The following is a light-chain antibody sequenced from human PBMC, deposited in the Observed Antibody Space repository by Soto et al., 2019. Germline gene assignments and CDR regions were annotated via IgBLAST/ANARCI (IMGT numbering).Light chain of an antibody. V-gene: IGKV3-15*01. CDR2: GAS. Sequence: EIVMTQSPATLSVSPGERATLSCRASQSVRSNLAWYQQKPGQSPRLLIYGASTRATGIPARFSGSGSGTDFTLTISSLEPEDFAVYYCQQRRSWPPTITFGQGTRLEIK. CDR1: QSVRSN. J-gene: IGKJ5*01. CDR3: QQRRSWPPTIT.